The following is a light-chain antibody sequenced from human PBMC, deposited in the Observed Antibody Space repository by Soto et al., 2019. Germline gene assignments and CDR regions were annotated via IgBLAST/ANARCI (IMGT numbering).Light chain of an antibody. CDR2: AAS. CDR3: QQVESYPST. V-gene: IGKV1-12*02. Sequence: DIQMTQSPSSVSSSVGDSVTITCRASQNIFSWLAWYQHKPGKAPKLLIYAASSLQSGVPSRFSGSGFGTDFTLTITSLQPEDFATYYCQQVESYPSTFGGGTKVDIK. CDR1: QNIFSW. J-gene: IGKJ4*01.